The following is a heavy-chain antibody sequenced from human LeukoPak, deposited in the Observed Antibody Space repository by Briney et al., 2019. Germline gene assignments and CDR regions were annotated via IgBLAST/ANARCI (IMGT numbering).Heavy chain of an antibody. CDR2: IRYDGSNK. CDR3: AKDPLEYSSLSGGWYDY. CDR1: GFTFSSYG. J-gene: IGHJ4*02. D-gene: IGHD6-6*01. V-gene: IGHV3-30*02. Sequence: PGGSLRLSCAASGFTFSSYGMHWLRQAPGKGLEGVAIIRYDGSNKYYADSVKGRFTISRDNSKNTLYLQMNSLRAEGTAVYYCAKDPLEYSSLSGGWYDYWGQGTLVTVSS.